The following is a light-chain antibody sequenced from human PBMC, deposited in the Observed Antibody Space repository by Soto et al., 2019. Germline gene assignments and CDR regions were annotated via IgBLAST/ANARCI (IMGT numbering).Light chain of an antibody. CDR2: KAS. CDR1: QSISSW. V-gene: IGKV1-5*03. CDR3: QQYNSYPWT. Sequence: DIQMTQSPSTLSASVGDRVTITCRASQSISSWLAWYQQKPGKAPKLLIYKASSLESGVPSSFSGSGSGTEFTLNISSLQPDDFATYYCQQYNSYPWTFGQGTTVDIK. J-gene: IGKJ1*01.